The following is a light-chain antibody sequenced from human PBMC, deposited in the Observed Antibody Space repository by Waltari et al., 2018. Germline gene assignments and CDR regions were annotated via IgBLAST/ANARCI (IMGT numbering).Light chain of an antibody. V-gene: IGKV1-39*01. CDR3: QKTYGDPL. CDR1: QTINRY. J-gene: IGKJ1*01. CDR2: GGS. Sequence: DIQMSQSPSSLSASVGDRVTITCRASQTINRYLNWYQQKVGTAPKLLIHGGSNLDSGVPSRFSGSGSGTDFTLTISSLQPDDFATYYCQKTYGDPLFGPGTKVEIK.